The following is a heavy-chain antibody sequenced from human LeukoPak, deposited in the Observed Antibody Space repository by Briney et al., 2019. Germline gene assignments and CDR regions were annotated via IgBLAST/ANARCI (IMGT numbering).Heavy chain of an antibody. J-gene: IGHJ4*02. Sequence: GGSLRLSCAASGFTFSSYGMHWVRQAPAKGLEWVAVIWYDGSNKYYADSVKGRFTISRDNSKNTLYLQMNSLRAEDTAVYYCARDGSEPYFDYWGQGTLVTVSS. D-gene: IGHD2-2*03. CDR2: IWYDGSNK. CDR3: ARDGSEPYFDY. CDR1: GFTFSSYG. V-gene: IGHV3-33*01.